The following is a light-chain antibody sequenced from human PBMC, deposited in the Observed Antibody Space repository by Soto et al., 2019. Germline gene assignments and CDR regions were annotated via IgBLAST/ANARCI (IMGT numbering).Light chain of an antibody. CDR2: KAA. CDR1: QSISSW. J-gene: IGKJ2*01. V-gene: IGKV1-5*03. Sequence: DIHMTQSPSTLSASVGDRVTITCRASQSISSWLAWYQQKPGKAPQLLSHKAARLESRDPSRFSGSGSGTEFTLTFSSLKHDDFATYYCQQYNRYPYTVGQGTKLEIK. CDR3: QQYNRYPYT.